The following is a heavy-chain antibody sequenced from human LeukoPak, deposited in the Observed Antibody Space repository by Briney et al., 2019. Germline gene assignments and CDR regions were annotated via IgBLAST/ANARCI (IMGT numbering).Heavy chain of an antibody. CDR2: ISSSSSYI. J-gene: IGHJ4*02. CDR3: ARERAYSGYEFDY. V-gene: IGHV3-21*01. D-gene: IGHD5-12*01. Sequence: GGSLRLSCAASGFTFSSYSMNWVRQAPGKGLEWVSSISSSSSYIYYADSVKGRFTISRDNAKNSLYLHMNSLRAEDTAVYYCARERAYSGYEFDYWGQGTLVTVSS. CDR1: GFTFSSYS.